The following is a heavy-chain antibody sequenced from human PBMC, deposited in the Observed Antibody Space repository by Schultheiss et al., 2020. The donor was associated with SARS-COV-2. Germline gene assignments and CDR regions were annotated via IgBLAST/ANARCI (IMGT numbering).Heavy chain of an antibody. CDR2: IYSGGST. CDR3: ARDPAGEGWFDP. D-gene: IGHD7-27*01. Sequence: GGSLRLSCAASGFTVSSNYMSWVRQAPGKGLEWVSVIYSGGSTYYADSVKGRFTISRDNSKNTLYLQMNSLRAEDTAVYYCARDPAGEGWFDPWGQGTLVTVSS. CDR1: GFTVSSNY. J-gene: IGHJ5*02. V-gene: IGHV3-66*01.